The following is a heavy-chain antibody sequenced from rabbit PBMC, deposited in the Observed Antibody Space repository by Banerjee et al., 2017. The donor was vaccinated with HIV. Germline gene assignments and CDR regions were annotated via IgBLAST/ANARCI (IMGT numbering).Heavy chain of an antibody. J-gene: IGHJ4*01. CDR2: IYTGSSGST. Sequence: QSLEESGGDLVKPGASLTLTCTASGFSFSGSYWICWVRQAPGKGLEWIACIYTGSSGSTAYASRAKGRFTISKTSSTTVTLQMTSLTAADTATYFCARDLAGVIGWNFNLWGPGTLVTVS. V-gene: IGHV1S40*01. D-gene: IGHD4-1*01. CDR3: ARDLAGVIGWNFNL. CDR1: GFSFSGSYW.